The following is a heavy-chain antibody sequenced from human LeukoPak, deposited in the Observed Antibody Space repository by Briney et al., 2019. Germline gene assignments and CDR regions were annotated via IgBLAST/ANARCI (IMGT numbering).Heavy chain of an antibody. J-gene: IGHJ3*02. Sequence: PGGSLRLSGSASGFTFSSYSLNWVRQAPGKGLEWVSSISSSSTYTYYADPVKGRFTISRDNAKDSLFLQMNSLRAEDTAVYYCARIGDSSGYFDFDIWGQGTMVTVSS. CDR1: GFTFSSYS. D-gene: IGHD3-22*01. CDR2: ISSSSTYT. CDR3: ARIGDSSGYFDFDI. V-gene: IGHV3-21*01.